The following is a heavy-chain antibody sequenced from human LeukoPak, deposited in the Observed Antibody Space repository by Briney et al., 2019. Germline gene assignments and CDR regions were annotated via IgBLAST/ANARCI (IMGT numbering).Heavy chain of an antibody. CDR3: ARVVGATSILYFDY. V-gene: IGHV1-2*02. J-gene: IGHJ4*02. CDR1: GYTFTGYY. CDR2: INPNSGGT. Sequence: GASVKVSCKASGYTFTGYYMHWVRQAPGQGLEWMGWINPNSGGTNYAQKFQGRVTMTRDTSISTAYMELSRLRSEDTAVYYCARVVGATSILYFDYWGQGTLVTVSS. D-gene: IGHD1-26*01.